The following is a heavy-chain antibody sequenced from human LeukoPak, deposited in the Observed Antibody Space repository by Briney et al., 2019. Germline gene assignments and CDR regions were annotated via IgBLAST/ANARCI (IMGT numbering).Heavy chain of an antibody. CDR2: IYYSGST. Sequence: WVRQAPGKGLEWIGSIYYSGSTYYNPSLKSRVTISVDTSKNQFSLKLSSVTAADTAVYYCARHDYNGDYWGQGTLVTVSS. V-gene: IGHV4-39*01. J-gene: IGHJ4*02. CDR3: ARHDYNGDY. D-gene: IGHD4-11*01.